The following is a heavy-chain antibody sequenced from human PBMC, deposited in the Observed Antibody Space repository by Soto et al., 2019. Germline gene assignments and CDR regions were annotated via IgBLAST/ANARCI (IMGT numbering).Heavy chain of an antibody. CDR2: IYYSGST. CDR1: GGSISSGGYY. V-gene: IGHV4-31*03. J-gene: IGHJ5*02. CDR3: ARATPEGPTMIVVHWFDP. D-gene: IGHD3-22*01. Sequence: QVQLQESGPGLVKPSQTLSLTCTVSGGSISSGGYYWSWIRQHPGKGLEWIGYIYYSGSTYYNPSLKSRVTISVATSKNPFSLKLSSVTAADTAVYYCARATPEGPTMIVVHWFDPLGQGTLVTVSS.